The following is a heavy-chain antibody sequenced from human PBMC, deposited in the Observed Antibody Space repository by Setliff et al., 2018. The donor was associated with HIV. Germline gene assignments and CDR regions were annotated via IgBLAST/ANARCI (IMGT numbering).Heavy chain of an antibody. CDR1: GGSISSNSYY. J-gene: IGHJ6*03. D-gene: IGHD5-12*01. Sequence: ASETLSLTCTVSGGSISSNSYYWGWIRQPPGKGLEWIGSIYYSGSTYYNPSLKSRVTISVDTSKNQFSLKLSSVTAADTAVYYCARQGGYSGYGFYYYYYYMDVWGKGTTVT. CDR3: ARQGGYSGYGFYYYYYYMDV. CDR2: IYYSGST. V-gene: IGHV4-39*01.